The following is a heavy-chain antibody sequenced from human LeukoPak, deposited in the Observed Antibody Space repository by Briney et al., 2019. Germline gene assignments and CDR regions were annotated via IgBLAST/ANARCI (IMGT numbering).Heavy chain of an antibody. D-gene: IGHD6-19*01. J-gene: IGHJ5*02. CDR3: ARHTYSSGWYPGDWFDP. CDR2: INHSGST. CDR1: GGSFSGYY. V-gene: IGHV4-34*01. Sequence: PSETLSLTCAVYGGSFSGYYWSWIRQPPGKGLEWIGEINHSGSTNYNPSLKSRVTISVDTSKNQFSLKLSSVTAADTAVYYCARHTYSSGWYPGDWFDPWGQGTLVTVSS.